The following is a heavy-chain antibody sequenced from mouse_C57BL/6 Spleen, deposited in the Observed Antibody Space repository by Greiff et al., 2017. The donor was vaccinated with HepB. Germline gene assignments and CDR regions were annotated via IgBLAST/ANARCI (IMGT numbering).Heavy chain of an antibody. Sequence: QVQLQQSGAELARPGASVKLSCKASGYTFTSYGISWVKQRTGQGLEWIGEIYPRSGNTYYNEKFKGKATLTADKSSSTAYMELRSLTSEDSAVYFCARDYGSSLPRYFDVWGTGTTVTVSS. V-gene: IGHV1-81*01. CDR3: ARDYGSSLPRYFDV. D-gene: IGHD1-1*01. CDR1: GYTFTSYG. CDR2: IYPRSGNT. J-gene: IGHJ1*03.